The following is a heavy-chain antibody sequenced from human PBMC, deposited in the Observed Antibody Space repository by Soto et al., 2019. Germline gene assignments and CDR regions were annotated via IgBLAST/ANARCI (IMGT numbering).Heavy chain of an antibody. CDR2: ISSSSSYI. CDR3: ARGIAVAGLEDAFDI. J-gene: IGHJ3*02. CDR1: GFTFSSYS. Sequence: GGSLRLSCAASGFTFSSYSMNWVRQAPGKGLEWVSSISSSSSYIYYADSVKGRFTISRDNAKNSLYLQMNSLRAEDTAVYYCARGIAVAGLEDAFDIWGQGTMVTVSS. V-gene: IGHV3-21*01. D-gene: IGHD6-19*01.